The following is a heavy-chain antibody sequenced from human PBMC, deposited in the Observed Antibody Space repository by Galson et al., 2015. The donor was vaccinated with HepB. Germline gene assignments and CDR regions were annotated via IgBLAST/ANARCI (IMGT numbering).Heavy chain of an antibody. CDR2: INDGNGNT. V-gene: IGHV1-3*01. J-gene: IGHJ3*01. CDR3: ARWRGGRGDAFDV. D-gene: IGHD3-16*01. CDR1: VYTFTSYA. Sequence: SGKVSCTSSVYTFTSYAMQLVRQAPRQRLEWMGWINDGNGNTKYSQKLQGRVTISRDTTESTDYMENSRMRSEETAVYYWARWRGGRGDAFDVWGQGTMVTVSS.